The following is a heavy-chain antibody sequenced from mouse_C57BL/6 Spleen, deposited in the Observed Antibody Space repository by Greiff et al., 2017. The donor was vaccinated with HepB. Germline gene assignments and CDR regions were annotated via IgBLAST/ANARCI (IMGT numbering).Heavy chain of an antibody. CDR1: GYAFSSSW. D-gene: IGHD2-5*01. J-gene: IGHJ1*03. Sequence: VQLQESGPELVKPGASVKISCKASGYAFSSSWMNWVKQRPGKGLEWIGRIYPGDGDTNSNGKFKGKATLTADKSSSTAYMQLSSLTSEDSAVYFCARYSNYGGYFDVWGTGTTVTVSS. CDR3: ARYSNYGGYFDV. CDR2: IYPGDGDT. V-gene: IGHV1-82*01.